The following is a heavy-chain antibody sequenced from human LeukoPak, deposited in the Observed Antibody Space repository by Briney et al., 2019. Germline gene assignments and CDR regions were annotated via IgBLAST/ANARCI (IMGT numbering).Heavy chain of an antibody. CDR3: ALLAATTRAGLDY. V-gene: IGHV2-70*04. CDR2: TDWEDDK. D-gene: IGHD2-15*01. J-gene: IGHJ4*02. CDR1: GSSLSTRGMR. Sequence: SPTLVNPTQTLTLTGTFSGSSLSTRGMRVSWILHPPRKAVERPPPTDWEDDKFYSTSPKTRLTTSKDTSKNQVVLTTTNINPVDTATYSCALLAATTRAGLDYWGQATLLTDSS.